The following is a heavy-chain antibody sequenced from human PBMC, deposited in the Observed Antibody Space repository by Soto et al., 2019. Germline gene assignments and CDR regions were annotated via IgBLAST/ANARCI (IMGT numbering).Heavy chain of an antibody. CDR1: GFTFSSYS. V-gene: IGHV3-21*01. J-gene: IGHJ4*02. CDR2: ISSSSSYI. CDR3: AIEVRGGDSDY. Sequence: EVQLVESGGGLVKPGGSLRLSCAASGFTFSSYSMNWVRQAPGKGLEWVSSISSSSSYIYYADSVKGRFTISRDNAKNSLYLQMNSLRAEDTAVYYCAIEVRGGDSDYWGQGTLVTVAA. D-gene: IGHD2-21*01.